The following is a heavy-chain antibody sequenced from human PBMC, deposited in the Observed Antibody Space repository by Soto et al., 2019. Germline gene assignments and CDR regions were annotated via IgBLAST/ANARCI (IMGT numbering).Heavy chain of an antibody. D-gene: IGHD6-19*01. CDR3: ARDLWGSGWYYFDY. J-gene: IGHJ4*02. CDR2: ISYDGSNK. V-gene: IGHV3-30-3*01. CDR1: GFTFSSYA. Sequence: QVQLVESGGGVVQPGRSLRLSCAASGFTFSSYAMHWVRQAPGKGLEWVAVISYDGSNKYYADSVMGRFTISRDNSKNTLYLQMNSLRAEDTAVYYCARDLWGSGWYYFDYWGQGTLVTVSS.